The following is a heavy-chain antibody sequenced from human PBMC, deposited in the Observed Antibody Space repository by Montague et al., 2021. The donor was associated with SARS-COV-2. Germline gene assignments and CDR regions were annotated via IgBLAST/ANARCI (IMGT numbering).Heavy chain of an antibody. J-gene: IGHJ4*02. V-gene: IGHV4-34*01. CDR2: INHNAST. CDR3: ARGLLGGQPGY. D-gene: IGHD1-14*01. CDR1: GGSFSGYY. Sequence: SETRSLTCAVYGGSFSGYYWGWIRQRPGTGLELIGKINHNASTNYNPSLKSRVTISVDTSKNQFSLKLSSVTVADTAVYYCARGLLGGQPGYWGQGTLVTVSS.